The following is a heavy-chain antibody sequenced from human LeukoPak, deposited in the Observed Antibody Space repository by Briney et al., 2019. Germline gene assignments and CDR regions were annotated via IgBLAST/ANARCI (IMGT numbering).Heavy chain of an antibody. CDR1: GYTFTGYY. D-gene: IGHD6-13*01. CDR2: INPNSGGT. Sequence: ASVKVSCKASGYTFTGYYMHWVRQAPGQGLEWMGWINPNSGGTNYAQKFQGRVTMTRDTSISTAYMELRSLRSDDTAVYYCARGSSSWYYYYGMDVWGQGTTVTVSS. CDR3: ARGSSSWYYYYGMDV. V-gene: IGHV1-2*02. J-gene: IGHJ6*02.